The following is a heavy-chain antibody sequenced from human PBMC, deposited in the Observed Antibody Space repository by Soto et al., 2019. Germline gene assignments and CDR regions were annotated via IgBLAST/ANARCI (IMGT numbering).Heavy chain of an antibody. V-gene: IGHV4-31*03. CDR2: IYYSGST. Sequence: PSETLSLTCTVSGGSISSGGYYWSWIRHHPGKGLEWIGYIYYSGSTYYNPSLKSRVTISVDTSKNQFSLKLSSVTAADTAVYYCARVSEAAGPNWFDPWGQGTLVTVSS. J-gene: IGHJ5*02. CDR3: ARVSEAAGPNWFDP. D-gene: IGHD6-13*01. CDR1: GGSISSGGYY.